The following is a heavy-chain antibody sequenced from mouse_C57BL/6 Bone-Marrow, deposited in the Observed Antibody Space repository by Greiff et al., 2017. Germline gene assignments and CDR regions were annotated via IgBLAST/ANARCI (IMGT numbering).Heavy chain of an antibody. V-gene: IGHV6-3*01. D-gene: IGHD1-1*01. Sequence: EVKLVASGGGLVQPGGSMKLSCVASGFTFSNYWMNWVRQSPEKGLEWVAQIRLKSDNYATHYAESVKGRFTISRDDSKSSVYLQMNNLRAEDTGIYYCTGKLRWGTYWGQGTTLTVSS. CDR3: TGKLRWGTY. CDR1: GFTFSNYW. CDR2: IRLKSDNYAT. J-gene: IGHJ2*01.